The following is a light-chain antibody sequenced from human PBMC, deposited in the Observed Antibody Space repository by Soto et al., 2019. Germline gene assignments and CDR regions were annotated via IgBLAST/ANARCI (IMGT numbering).Light chain of an antibody. CDR2: EVV. CDR1: KNDIGVYDF. J-gene: IGLJ1*01. Sequence: QSVLTQPPSASGSPGQSVTISCTGTKNDIGVYDFVSWYQHHPGKAPRLIIYEVVQRPSGVPDRFPGSKSGNTASLTVSGLQAADEADYYCSSYTSSSTYVFGTGTKVTVL. V-gene: IGLV2-8*01. CDR3: SSYTSSSTYV.